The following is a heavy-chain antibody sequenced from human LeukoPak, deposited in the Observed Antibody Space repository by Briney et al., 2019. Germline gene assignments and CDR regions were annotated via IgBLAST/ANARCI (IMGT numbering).Heavy chain of an antibody. J-gene: IGHJ6*03. CDR3: ARKPQSRIYYYMDV. V-gene: IGHV4-34*01. Sequence: SETLSLTCAVYGGSFSGYYWSWIRQPPGKGLEWIGEINHSGSTNYNPSLKSRVTISVDTSKNQFSLKLSSVTAADTAVYYCARKPQSRIYYYMDVWGKGTTVTVSS. CDR2: INHSGST. D-gene: IGHD1-14*01. CDR1: GGSFSGYY.